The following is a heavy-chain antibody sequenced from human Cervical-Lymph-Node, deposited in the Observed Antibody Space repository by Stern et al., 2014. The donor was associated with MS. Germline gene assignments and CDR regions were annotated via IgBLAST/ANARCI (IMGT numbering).Heavy chain of an antibody. J-gene: IGHJ3*01. V-gene: IGHV5-51*03. CDR1: RYSFTNYW. Sequence: VQLVESGAEVRKPGESLKISCKASRYSFTNYWIGWVRQMPGKGLEWMGIIYPGDSDTKYRPSFQGQVTISVDKSINTAYLQWSSLRASDTAMYYCASTSNYYYDTSGPFDAFDFWGQGTKVTVSS. CDR2: IYPGDSDT. CDR3: ASTSNYYYDTSGPFDAFDF. D-gene: IGHD3-22*01.